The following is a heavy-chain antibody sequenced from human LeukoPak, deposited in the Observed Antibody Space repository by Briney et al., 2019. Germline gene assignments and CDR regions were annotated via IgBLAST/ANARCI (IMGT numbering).Heavy chain of an antibody. V-gene: IGHV3-23*01. Sequence: QPGGSLRLSCAASGFSFSMYSMSWIRQAPGKGLAWVSVTSGSGGSTYYGDSVKGRFTISRDNSKNTLYMQMNSLRAEDTAVYYCVKGRGNNYWDGFDLWGQGTMVTVSS. CDR1: GFSFSMYS. D-gene: IGHD5-24*01. J-gene: IGHJ3*01. CDR2: TSGSGGST. CDR3: VKGRGNNYWDGFDL.